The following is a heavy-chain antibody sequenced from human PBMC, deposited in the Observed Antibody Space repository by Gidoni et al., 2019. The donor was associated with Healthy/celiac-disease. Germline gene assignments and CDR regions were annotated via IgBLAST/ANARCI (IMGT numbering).Heavy chain of an antibody. Sequence: QVQLQQWGAGLLKPSEPLSLTCAVYGGSFSGYYWSWIRQPPGKGLEWIGEINHSGSTNYNPSLKSRVTISVDTSKNQFSLKLSSVTAADTAVYYCARPFSDYGERGAFDIWGQGTMVTVSS. J-gene: IGHJ3*02. CDR1: GGSFSGYY. D-gene: IGHD4-17*01. CDR2: INHSGST. V-gene: IGHV4-34*01. CDR3: ARPFSDYGERGAFDI.